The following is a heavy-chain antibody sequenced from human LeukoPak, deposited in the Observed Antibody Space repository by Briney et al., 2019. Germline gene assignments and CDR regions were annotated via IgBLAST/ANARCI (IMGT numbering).Heavy chain of an antibody. CDR1: GFTFSSYS. Sequence: GGSLRLSCAASGFTFSSYSMNWVRRAPGKGLEWVSSISSSSSYIYYADSVKGRFTISRDNAKNSLYLQMNSLRAEDTAVYYCASHGAVAFDYWGQGTLVTVSS. CDR3: ASHGAVAFDY. V-gene: IGHV3-21*01. J-gene: IGHJ4*02. D-gene: IGHD6-19*01. CDR2: ISSSSSYI.